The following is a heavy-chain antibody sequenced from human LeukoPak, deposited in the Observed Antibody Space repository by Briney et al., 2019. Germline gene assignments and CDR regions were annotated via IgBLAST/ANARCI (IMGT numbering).Heavy chain of an antibody. CDR3: ARDRGWYHADS. J-gene: IGHJ4*02. CDR2: VKEDGSWK. V-gene: IGHV3-7*01. Sequence: GGSLRLSCAASGFTFSSSWMGWARQAPGEGLEWVANVKEDGSWKHYAVSVQGRFTISRDNAKNSLYLQMNSLRAEDTAVYYCARDRGWYHADSWGQGTLVTVSS. D-gene: IGHD6-19*01. CDR1: GFTFSSSW.